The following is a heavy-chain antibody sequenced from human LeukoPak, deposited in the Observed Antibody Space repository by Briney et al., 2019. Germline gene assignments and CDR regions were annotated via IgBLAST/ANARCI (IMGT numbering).Heavy chain of an antibody. Sequence: ASVKVSCKTSEYTFTNYGISWVRQAPGQGLEWMGCISVYNGNTNFAQKFQGRVTMTTDTSTSTAYMELRSLRSDDTAVYYCASGTTDIVVVPATLRNYYFDYWGQGTLVTVSS. D-gene: IGHD2-2*01. CDR2: ISVYNGNT. J-gene: IGHJ4*02. CDR1: EYTFTNYG. CDR3: ASGTTDIVVVPATLRNYYFDY. V-gene: IGHV1-18*01.